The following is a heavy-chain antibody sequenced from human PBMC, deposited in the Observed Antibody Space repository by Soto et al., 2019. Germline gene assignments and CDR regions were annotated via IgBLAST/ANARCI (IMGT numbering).Heavy chain of an antibody. CDR3: ARDQRKYCSGGSCYSGRFDY. D-gene: IGHD2-15*01. V-gene: IGHV4-38-2*02. Sequence: PSETLSLTCAVSGYSISSGYYWGWIRQPPGKGLEWIGGIYHSGSTYYNPSLKSRVTISVDTSKNQFSLKLSSVTAADTAVYYCARDQRKYCSGGSCYSGRFDYWGQGTLVTVSS. CDR2: IYHSGST. J-gene: IGHJ4*02. CDR1: GYSISSGYY.